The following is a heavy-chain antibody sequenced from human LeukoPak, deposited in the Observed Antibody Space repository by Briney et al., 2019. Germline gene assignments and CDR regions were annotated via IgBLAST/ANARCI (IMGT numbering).Heavy chain of an antibody. CDR2: INPNSGGT. Sequence: ASVKVSCKASGYTFTGYYMHWVRQAPGQGLEWMGWINPNSGGTNYAQKFQGRVTMTRDTSISTAYMELSGLRSDDTAVYYCARGSGAAAGAFDYWGQGTLVTVPS. CDR1: GYTFTGYY. D-gene: IGHD6-13*01. CDR3: ARGSGAAAGAFDY. V-gene: IGHV1-2*02. J-gene: IGHJ4*02.